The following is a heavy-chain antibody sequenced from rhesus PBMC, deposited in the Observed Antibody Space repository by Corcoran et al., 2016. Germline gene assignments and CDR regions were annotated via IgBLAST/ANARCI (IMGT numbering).Heavy chain of an antibody. J-gene: IGHJ4*01. V-gene: IGHV1S9*01. CDR1: GYTFTSYY. Sequence: QVQLVQSGAEVKKPGASVKLSCKASGYTFTSYYTNWVRQAPGQGLEWMGWINPTKGNTGYAQKFQGRVTMTRDTSTSTAYMELSSLRSEDTAVYYCTRSRVVVSATPDYWGQGVLVTVSS. D-gene: IGHD2-39*02. CDR2: INPTKGNT. CDR3: TRSRVVVSATPDY.